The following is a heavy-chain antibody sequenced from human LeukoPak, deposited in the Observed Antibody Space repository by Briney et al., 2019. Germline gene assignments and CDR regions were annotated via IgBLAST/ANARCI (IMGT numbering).Heavy chain of an antibody. CDR3: ASTTRGGTYYYYMDV. D-gene: IGHD1-1*01. J-gene: IGHJ6*03. V-gene: IGHV3-7*03. CDR1: GITFSSYW. CDR2: IRQDGSEI. Sequence: PGGSLRLSCAASGITFSSYWMSWVRQAPGKGLEWVANIRQDGSEIYYVDSVKGRFTISRDNAKNSLYLQMNSLRAEDTAVYYCASTTRGGTYYYYMDVWGKGTTVTISS.